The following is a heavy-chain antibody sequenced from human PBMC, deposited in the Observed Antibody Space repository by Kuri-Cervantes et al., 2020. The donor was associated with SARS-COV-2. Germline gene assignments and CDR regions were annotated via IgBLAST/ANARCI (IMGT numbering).Heavy chain of an antibody. D-gene: IGHD3-22*01. CDR2: NYARGSDT. V-gene: IGHV5-51*01. J-gene: IGHJ6*02. CDR3: ARSFYYDSSGTQNYYYGMDV. Sequence: GESLKISCEGSGSSFTSYWMGWVRQSPGKALHWMGSNYARGSDTRYSPSFQGHVTISTDKSVSTAYLKWSSLKASDTAMFYCARSFYYDSSGTQNYYYGMDVWGQGTTVTVSS. CDR1: GSSFTSYW.